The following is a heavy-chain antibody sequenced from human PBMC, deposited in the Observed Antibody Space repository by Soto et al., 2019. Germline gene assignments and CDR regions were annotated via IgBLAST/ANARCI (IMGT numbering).Heavy chain of an antibody. CDR1: GGSISSGGYS. J-gene: IGHJ2*01. CDR2: IYHSGST. CDR3: ARVPGL. Sequence: QLQLQESGSGPVKPSQTLSLTCAVSGGSISSGGYSWSWIRQPPGKGLEWIGYIYHSGSTYYNPSLKSRVTISVDRSKNQFSLRLSSVTAADTAVYYCARVPGLWGRGTLVTVSS. V-gene: IGHV4-30-2*01.